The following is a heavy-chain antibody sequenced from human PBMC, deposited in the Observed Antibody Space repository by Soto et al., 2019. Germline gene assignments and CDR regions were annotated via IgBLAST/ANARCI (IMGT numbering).Heavy chain of an antibody. J-gene: IGHJ4*02. V-gene: IGHV1-18*01. CDR2: ISAYNGNT. CDR3: ARSGGGYDYVWGSYRYTPFDY. Sequence: QVQLVQSGAEVKKPGASVKVSCKASGYTFTSYGISWVRQDPGQGLEWMGWISAYNGNTNYAQKLQGRVTMTTDTSTSRAYMGLRSLRSDDTAVYYCARSGGGYDYVWGSYRYTPFDYWGQGTLVTVSP. CDR1: GYTFTSYG. D-gene: IGHD3-16*02.